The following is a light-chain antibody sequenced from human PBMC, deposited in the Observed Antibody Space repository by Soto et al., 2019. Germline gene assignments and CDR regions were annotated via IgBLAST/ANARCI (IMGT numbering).Light chain of an antibody. V-gene: IGLV1-40*01. J-gene: IGLJ1*01. CDR2: GNS. Sequence: QSVLTQPPSVSGAPGQRVTISCTGSSSNIGAGYDVHWYQQLPGTAPKLLIYGNSNRPSGVPDRFSGSKSGTSASLAITGXQAEDEADYYCQSYDSSLSGYVFGTGTKVTV. CDR1: SSNIGAGYD. CDR3: QSYDSSLSGYV.